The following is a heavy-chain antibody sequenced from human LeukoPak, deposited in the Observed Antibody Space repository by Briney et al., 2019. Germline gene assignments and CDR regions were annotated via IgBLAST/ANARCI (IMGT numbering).Heavy chain of an antibody. D-gene: IGHD2-2*01. V-gene: IGHV1-69*01. J-gene: IGHJ6*03. CDR2: IIPIFGTA. Sequence: SVKVSCKASGGTFSSYAISWVRQAPGQGLEWMGGIIPIFGTANYAQKFQGRVTITADESTSTAYMELSSLRSDDTAVYYCARGGYCSSTSCRHPYYYYYMDVWGKGTTVTVSS. CDR3: ARGGYCSSTSCRHPYYYYYMDV. CDR1: GGTFSSYA.